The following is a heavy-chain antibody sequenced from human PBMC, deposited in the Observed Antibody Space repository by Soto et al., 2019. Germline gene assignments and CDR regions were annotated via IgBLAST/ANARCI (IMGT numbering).Heavy chain of an antibody. Sequence: EVQLLESGGGLVQPGGSLTLSCAASGFTFSSYGMSWVRQAPGKGLEWVSGISGSGGSTYYADSVKGRFSISRDNSKNTLCLQMNSLRAEDTALYYCAKARYYDSTGYLYYFDFWGQGTLVTVSS. D-gene: IGHD3-22*01. J-gene: IGHJ4*02. CDR3: AKARYYDSTGYLYYFDF. V-gene: IGHV3-23*01. CDR1: GFTFSSYG. CDR2: ISGSGGST.